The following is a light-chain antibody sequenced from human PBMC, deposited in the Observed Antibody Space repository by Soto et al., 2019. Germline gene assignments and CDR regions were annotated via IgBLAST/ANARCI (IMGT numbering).Light chain of an antibody. Sequence: EIVLTQSPGTLSLSPGERATLSCRASQSVNSRFLAWYQQKPGQAPRLLMYGASTRATGIPDRFSGSGSGADFTHTISRLEPEDFAVYYCQLYGSSPPMYTFGQGTTLEIK. CDR3: QLYGSSPPMYT. J-gene: IGKJ2*01. CDR2: GAS. CDR1: QSVNSRF. V-gene: IGKV3-20*01.